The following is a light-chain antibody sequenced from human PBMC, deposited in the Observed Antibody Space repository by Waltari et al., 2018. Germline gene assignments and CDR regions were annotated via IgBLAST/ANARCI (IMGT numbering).Light chain of an antibody. CDR2: VTSDGSH. Sequence: QLVLTQSPSASASLGASVKLTCTLDSGHSSNIIAWLQQQPEKGPRYVMQVTSDGSHRKGDEIPDRFSGSSSGAERYLAISSLQSEDEADYYCQTGGHGTWVFGGGTKLTVL. V-gene: IGLV4-69*01. CDR3: QTGGHGTWV. J-gene: IGLJ3*02. CDR1: SGHSSNI.